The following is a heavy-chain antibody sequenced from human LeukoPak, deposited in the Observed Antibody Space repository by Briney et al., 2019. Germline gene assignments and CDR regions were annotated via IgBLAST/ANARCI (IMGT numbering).Heavy chain of an antibody. CDR3: AGHAPHENGNKRGFEY. V-gene: IGHV4-39*01. CDR1: GDSISSGSYC. CDR2: IYHSGST. Sequence: SETLSLTCTVSGDSISSGSYCWGWIRQPPGKGLEWIASIYHSGSTYYNPSLKSRVTISVDTSKNHFSLMLNSMSAADTAVYYCAGHAPHENGNKRGFEYWGQGTLVTVSS. J-gene: IGHJ4*02. D-gene: IGHD2/OR15-2a*01.